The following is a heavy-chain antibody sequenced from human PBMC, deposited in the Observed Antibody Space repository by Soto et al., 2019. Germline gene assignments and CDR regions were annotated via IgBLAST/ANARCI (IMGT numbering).Heavy chain of an antibody. CDR2: IYYSENT. CDR1: VGSISSSSNH. V-gene: IGHV4-39*01. CDR3: ATHPPYGPLDH. Sequence: KTSETLSLTCTVSVGSISSSSNHWGWIRQPPGKGLEWIGNIYYSENTYYNPSLKSRVTISVDTSKNQFSLRLTPVTAADTAVYYCATHPPYGPLDHWGQGTLVTVSS. J-gene: IGHJ4*02. D-gene: IGHD4-17*01.